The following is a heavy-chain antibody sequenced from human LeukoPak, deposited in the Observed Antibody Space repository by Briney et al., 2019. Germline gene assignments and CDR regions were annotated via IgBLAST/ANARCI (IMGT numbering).Heavy chain of an antibody. Sequence: PGRSLRLSCAASGFTFSSYGMHWVRQAPGKGLEWVAVIWYDGSNKYYADSVKGRFTISRDNSKNTLYLQMNSLRAEDTAVYYCARDLIRGIVATIGPAGAFDIWGQGTMVTVSS. D-gene: IGHD5-12*01. CDR3: ARDLIRGIVATIGPAGAFDI. V-gene: IGHV3-33*01. CDR2: IWYDGSNK. J-gene: IGHJ3*02. CDR1: GFTFSSYG.